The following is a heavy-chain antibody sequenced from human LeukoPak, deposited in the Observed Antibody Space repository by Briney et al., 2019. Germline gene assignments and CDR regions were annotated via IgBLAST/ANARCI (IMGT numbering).Heavy chain of an antibody. CDR3: AETNPQDWFDS. J-gene: IGHJ5*01. CDR2: IYYSGGT. CDR1: GASISGSNYY. V-gene: IGHV4-39*07. Sequence: SETLSLTCSVSGASISGSNYYWGWIRQTPEKELEWIGSIYYSGGTYYNPSLKSRVTISVDTSKNQVSLKLNSVTGADTAVYYCAETNPQDWFDSWGQGTLVTVSS. D-gene: IGHD1-14*01.